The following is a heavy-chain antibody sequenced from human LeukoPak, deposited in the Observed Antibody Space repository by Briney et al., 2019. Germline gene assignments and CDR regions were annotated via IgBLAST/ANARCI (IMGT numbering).Heavy chain of an antibody. CDR2: IIPIFGTA. Sequence: SVKVSCKASGGTFSSYAISWVRQAPGQGLEWMGGIIPIFGTANYAQKFQGRVTITTDETTSTAYMELSSLSSEDTAVYYCARGDYFRGLYYMDVWGKGTTVTVSS. CDR1: GGTFSSYA. V-gene: IGHV1-69*05. CDR3: ARGDYFRGLYYMDV. J-gene: IGHJ6*03. D-gene: IGHD2/OR15-2a*01.